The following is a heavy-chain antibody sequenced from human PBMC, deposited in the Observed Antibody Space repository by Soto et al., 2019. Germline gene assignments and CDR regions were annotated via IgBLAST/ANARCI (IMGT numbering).Heavy chain of an antibody. D-gene: IGHD5-12*01. CDR2: ISSSSDNT. Sequence: PWGSLRLSCAASGFTFINYAIIFCRHSPWTGLEWVSAISSSSDNTYYADSVKGRFTISRDNAKNTLSLQMDSLRAEDTAVYYCAKNGYGSDVLWWFDPWGQGTLVTVSS. V-gene: IGHV3-23*01. J-gene: IGHJ5*02. CDR3: AKNGYGSDVLWWFDP. CDR1: GFTFINYA.